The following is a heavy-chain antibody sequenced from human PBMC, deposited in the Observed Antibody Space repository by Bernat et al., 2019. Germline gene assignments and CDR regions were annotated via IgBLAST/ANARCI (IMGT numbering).Heavy chain of an antibody. CDR1: GFTFSNYG. CDR2: IWYDGSNK. CDR3: ASLGSRWSLDY. Sequence: QVHLVESGGGVVQPGTSLRLSCAASGFTFSNYGMHWVRQAPGKGLEWVAGIWYDGSNKYYADSVKGRFTISRDNAKNTHNLQLNSLRVEDAAVYYCASLGSRWSLDYWGQGTLVAVSS. V-gene: IGHV3-33*01. D-gene: IGHD6-13*01. J-gene: IGHJ4*02.